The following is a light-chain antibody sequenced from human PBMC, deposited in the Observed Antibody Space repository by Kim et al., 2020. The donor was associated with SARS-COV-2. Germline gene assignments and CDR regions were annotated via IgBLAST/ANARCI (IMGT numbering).Light chain of an antibody. J-gene: IGLJ2*01. CDR2: DVT. CDR3: CSYAGSVV. V-gene: IGLV2-11*01. CDR1: SSDVGSYNY. Sequence: QSALTQPRSVSGCPGQSVTISCTGTSSDVGSYNYVSWYQQHPGKAPKLIIYDVTKRPSGVPDRFSGSKSGNTASLTISGLQAEDEADYYCCSYAGSVVFGGGTQLTVL.